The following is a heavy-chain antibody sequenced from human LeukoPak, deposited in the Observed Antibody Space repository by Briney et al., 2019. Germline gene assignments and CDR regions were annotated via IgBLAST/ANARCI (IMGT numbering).Heavy chain of an antibody. CDR1: GGSISSSSYY. Sequence: RPSETLSLTCTVSGGSISSSSYYWGWIRQPPGKGLEWIGSIYYSGSTNYNPSLKSRVTISVDTSKNQFSLKLSSVTAADTAVYYCARGPRITYYYDSSGSPDFDYWGQGTLVTVSS. D-gene: IGHD3-22*01. CDR3: ARGPRITYYYDSSGSPDFDY. V-gene: IGHV4-39*07. J-gene: IGHJ4*02. CDR2: IYYSGST.